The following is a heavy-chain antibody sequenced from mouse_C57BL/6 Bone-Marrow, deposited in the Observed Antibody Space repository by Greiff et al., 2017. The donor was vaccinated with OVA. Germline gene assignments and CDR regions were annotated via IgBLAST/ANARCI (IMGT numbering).Heavy chain of an antibody. CDR3: ARGLLLLFAY. Sequence: EVKLVESGPGMVKPSQSLSLTCTVTGYSITSGYDWHWIRHFPGNKLEWMGYISYSGSTNYNPSLKSRISITHDTSKNHFFLKLNSVTTEDTATYYCARGLLLLFAYWGQGTLVTVSA. CDR1: GYSITSGYD. CDR2: ISYSGST. D-gene: IGHD2-3*01. V-gene: IGHV3-1*01. J-gene: IGHJ3*01.